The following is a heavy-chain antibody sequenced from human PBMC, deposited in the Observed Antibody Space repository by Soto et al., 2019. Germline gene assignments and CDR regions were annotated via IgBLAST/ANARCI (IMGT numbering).Heavy chain of an antibody. CDR1: GYTFTGSY. CDR2: INPNSGGT. Sequence: ASVKVSCKASGYTFTGSYIHWVRQAPGQGLEWMGWINPNSGGTNYAQKFQGWVTMTRDTSISTAYMELSRLRSDDTAVYYCARGQELRYFDWLLLLYWGQGTLVTVSS. V-gene: IGHV1-2*04. J-gene: IGHJ4*02. CDR3: ARGQELRYFDWLLLLY. D-gene: IGHD3-9*01.